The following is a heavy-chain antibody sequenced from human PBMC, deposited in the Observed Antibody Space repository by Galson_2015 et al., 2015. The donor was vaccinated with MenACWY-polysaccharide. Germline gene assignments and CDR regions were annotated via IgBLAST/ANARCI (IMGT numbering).Heavy chain of an antibody. CDR2: IFYTGST. V-gene: IGHV4-59*01. D-gene: IGHD3-16*02. Sequence: SETLSLTCTVSGGSISRYYWSWIRQPPGKGLEWIGYIFYTGSTNYNPSLKSRLTISLDTSENQFSLRVSSVTAADTAVYYCARGVNHRSLLVFWVQGTLVSVPS. J-gene: IGHJ4*02. CDR1: GGSISRYY. CDR3: ARGVNHRSLLVF.